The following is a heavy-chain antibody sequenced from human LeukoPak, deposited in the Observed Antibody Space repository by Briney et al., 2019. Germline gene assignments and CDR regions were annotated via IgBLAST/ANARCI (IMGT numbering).Heavy chain of an antibody. D-gene: IGHD6-13*01. CDR1: GFTFSDYA. Sequence: PGGSLRLSCAASGFTFSDYAMSWVRQAPGKGLEWVSSIVTGTGIYYADSVKGRFTISIDNAKNSLYLQMNSLRAEDTGVYYCARDKPDIAAPDVWGKGTTVTVSS. CDR2: IVTGTGI. V-gene: IGHV3-69-1*01. CDR3: ARDKPDIAAPDV. J-gene: IGHJ6*04.